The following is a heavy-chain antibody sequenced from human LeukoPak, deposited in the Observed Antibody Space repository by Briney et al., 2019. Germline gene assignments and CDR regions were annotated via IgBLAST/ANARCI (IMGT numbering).Heavy chain of an antibody. V-gene: IGHV3-21*01. Sequence: GGSLRLSCAASGFTFSSYSMNWVRQAPGKGLEWVSSISSSSSYIYYADSVKGRFTTSRDNAKNSLYLQMNSLRAEDTAVYYCARLTILEGMDVWGQGTTVTVSS. D-gene: IGHD1-1*01. CDR3: ARLTILEGMDV. J-gene: IGHJ6*02. CDR2: ISSSSSYI. CDR1: GFTFSSYS.